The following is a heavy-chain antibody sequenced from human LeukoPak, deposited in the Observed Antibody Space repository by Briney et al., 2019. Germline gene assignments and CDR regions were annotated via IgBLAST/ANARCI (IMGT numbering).Heavy chain of an antibody. Sequence: PSETLSLTCAVYGGSFSGYYWSWIRQPPGKGLEWIGSIYYSGSTYYNPSLKSRVTISVDTSKNQFSLKLSSVTAADTAVYYCARDVGYYGSGSSSKPDYWGQGTLVTVSS. V-gene: IGHV4-34*01. J-gene: IGHJ4*02. CDR3: ARDVGYYGSGSSSKPDY. CDR2: IYYSGST. CDR1: GGSFSGYY. D-gene: IGHD3-10*01.